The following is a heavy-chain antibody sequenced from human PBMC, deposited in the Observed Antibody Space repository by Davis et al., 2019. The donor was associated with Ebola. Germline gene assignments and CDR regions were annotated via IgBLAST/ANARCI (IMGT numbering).Heavy chain of an antibody. Sequence: GGSLTLSCAASGFTFSSYVMSWVRQAPGKGLEWVSAISGSGGSTYYADSVKGRFTISRDNSKNTLYLQMNSLRAEDTAVYYCAKQWYSSGWYYYYGMDVWGQGTTVTVSS. CDR1: GFTFSSYV. CDR3: AKQWYSSGWYYYYGMDV. D-gene: IGHD6-19*01. CDR2: ISGSGGST. J-gene: IGHJ6*02. V-gene: IGHV3-23*01.